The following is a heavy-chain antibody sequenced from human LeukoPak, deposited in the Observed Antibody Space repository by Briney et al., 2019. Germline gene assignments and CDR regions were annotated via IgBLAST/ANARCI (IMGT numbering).Heavy chain of an antibody. V-gene: IGHV4-31*03. D-gene: IGHD3-22*01. CDR2: IFYSGST. J-gene: IGHJ4*02. CDR3: ARYYYYDNYGFHLYYFDY. Sequence: SETLSLTCTVSGGSISNGGYYWSWVRQHPGKGLEWIVYIFYSGSTYYNPSLKSRVTISVDTSKNQFSLKLSSVTAADTAVYYCARYYYYDNYGFHLYYFDYWGQGTLVTVSS. CDR1: GGSISNGGYY.